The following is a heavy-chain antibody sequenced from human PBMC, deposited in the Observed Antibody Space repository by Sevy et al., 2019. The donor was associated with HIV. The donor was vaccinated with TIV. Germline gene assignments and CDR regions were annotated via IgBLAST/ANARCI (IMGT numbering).Heavy chain of an antibody. V-gene: IGHV3-7*01. J-gene: IGHJ5*01. Sequence: GGSLRLSCAASGFPFSNFWMTWVRQAPGKGLEWVANIKEDGSEKDYVDSVKGRFTISRDNAKNSLYLQMGSLRAEDTAIYYGARADAISGGGSYYPGWVDSCEQGTLVTFSS. CDR1: GFPFSNFW. CDR3: ARADAISGGGSYYPGWVDS. CDR2: IKEDGSEK. D-gene: IGHD2-21*01.